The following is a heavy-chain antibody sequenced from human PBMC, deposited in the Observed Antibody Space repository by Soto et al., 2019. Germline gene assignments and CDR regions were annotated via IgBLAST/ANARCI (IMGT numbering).Heavy chain of an antibody. CDR2: ISTFNGKT. Sequence: QVQLVQSGGDVKTPGASVKVSCTTFRYTFTSHGIAWVRQAPGHGLEWMGCISTFNGKTDYAQKFQGRVTMTADTLTSTVHMELRSLRSDDTAVYYCARLLTEGATFREDAFDLWGQGTKVTVSS. CDR3: ARLLTEGATFREDAFDL. J-gene: IGHJ3*01. CDR1: RYTFTSHG. D-gene: IGHD1-26*01. V-gene: IGHV1-18*01.